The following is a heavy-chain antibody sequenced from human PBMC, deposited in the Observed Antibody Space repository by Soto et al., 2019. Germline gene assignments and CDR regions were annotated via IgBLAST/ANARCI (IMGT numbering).Heavy chain of an antibody. CDR1: GFPFSDYY. CDR3: ARGGGGGLFEH. CDR2: IGPKSTYR. V-gene: IGHV3-11*06. Sequence: QVHLVESGGGLVKPGGSLRLSCATSGFPFSDYYMSWIRQAPGKGLEWLSHIGPKSTYRNYADSVKGRFTISRDNTKSSLFLQRNSLGVEDTAVYYCARGGGGGLFEHWSQGVLGTVSS. J-gene: IGHJ4*02. D-gene: IGHD2-21*01.